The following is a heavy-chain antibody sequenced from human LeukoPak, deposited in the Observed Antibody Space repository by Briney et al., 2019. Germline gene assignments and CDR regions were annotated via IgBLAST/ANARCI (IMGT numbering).Heavy chain of an antibody. CDR1: GFTFSSYE. D-gene: IGHD3-10*02. CDR3: AELGITMIGGV. J-gene: IGHJ6*04. Sequence: GGSLRLSCAASGFTFSSYEMNWVRQAPGKGLDWVSYISSSGSTIYYADSVKGRFTISRDNAKNSLYLQMNSLRAEDTAVYYCAELGITMIGGVWGKGTTVTISS. CDR2: ISSSGSTI. V-gene: IGHV3-48*03.